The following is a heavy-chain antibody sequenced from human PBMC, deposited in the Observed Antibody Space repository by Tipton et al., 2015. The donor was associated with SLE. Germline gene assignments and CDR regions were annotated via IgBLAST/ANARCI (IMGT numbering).Heavy chain of an antibody. D-gene: IGHD3-3*01. CDR1: GFTFSNAW. CDR2: INSKTDGGTT. V-gene: IGHV3-15*01. CDR3: TTDGRLRFLEWLFSY. Sequence: SLRLSCAASGFTFSNAWMSWVRQAPGKGLEWVGRINSKTDGGTTDYAAPVKGRFTISRDDSKNTLYLQMNSLKTEDTAVYYCTTDGRLRFLEWLFSYWGQGTLVTVSS. J-gene: IGHJ4*02.